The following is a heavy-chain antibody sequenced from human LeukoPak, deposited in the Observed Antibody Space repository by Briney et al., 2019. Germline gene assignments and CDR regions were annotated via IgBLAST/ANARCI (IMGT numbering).Heavy chain of an antibody. CDR1: GGSISSSSYY. Sequence: SETLSLTCTVSGGSISSSSYYWGWIRQPPGKGLEWIGSIYYSGSTYYNPSLKSRVTISVDASKNQFSLKLSSVTAADTAVYYCGRERLGYYDRSGLDYWGQGTLVTVSS. J-gene: IGHJ4*02. CDR2: IYYSGST. D-gene: IGHD3-22*01. V-gene: IGHV4-39*07. CDR3: GRERLGYYDRSGLDY.